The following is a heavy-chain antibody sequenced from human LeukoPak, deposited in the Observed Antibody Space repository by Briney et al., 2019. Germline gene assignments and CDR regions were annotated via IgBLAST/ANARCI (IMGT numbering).Heavy chain of an antibody. CDR2: IYYSGST. V-gene: IGHV4-39*01. J-gene: IGHJ3*02. D-gene: IGHD3-10*01. CDR3: ARRIREMNDAFDI. Sequence: IGSIYYSGSTYYNPSLKSRVTISVDTSKNQFSLKLSSVTAADTAVYYCARRIREMNDAFDIWGQGTMVTVSS.